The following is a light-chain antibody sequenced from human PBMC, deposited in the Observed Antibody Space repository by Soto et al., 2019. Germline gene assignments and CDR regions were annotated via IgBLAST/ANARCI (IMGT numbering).Light chain of an antibody. Sequence: QSVVTQPPSASGSLGQSVTISCTGTSSDVGGYNYVSWYQQHPGKAPKLMIYEVTKRPSGVPDRFSGSKSGNTASLTVSGLQAEDEADYYCSSYAGSNNLVFGGGTKLTVL. CDR1: SSDVGGYNY. V-gene: IGLV2-8*01. CDR3: SSYAGSNNLV. J-gene: IGLJ2*01. CDR2: EVT.